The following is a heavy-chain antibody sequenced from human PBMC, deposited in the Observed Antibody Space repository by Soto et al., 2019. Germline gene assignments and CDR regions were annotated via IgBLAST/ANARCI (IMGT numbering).Heavy chain of an antibody. J-gene: IGHJ4*02. CDR3: ARWGIAAGDY. D-gene: IGHD6-13*01. CDR1: GFTFSSYG. V-gene: IGHV3-33*01. CDR2: IWYDGSNK. Sequence: QVQLVESGGGVVQPGRSLRLSCAASGFTFSSYGMHWVRQAPGKGLEWVAVIWYDGSNKYYADSVKGRFTISRDNSKNTLYLQMNCLRAEDTAGYYGARWGIAAGDYWGQGTLVTVSS.